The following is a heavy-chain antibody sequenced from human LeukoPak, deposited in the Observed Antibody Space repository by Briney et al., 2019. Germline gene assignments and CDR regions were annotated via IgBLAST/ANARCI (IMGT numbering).Heavy chain of an antibody. V-gene: IGHV1-2*02. CDR2: INPNSGGT. CDR3: ARGTGEGYTYGRYYFDY. CDR1: GYTFTGYH. D-gene: IGHD5-18*01. Sequence: GASVKVSCKASGYTFTGYHMHWVRQAPGQGLEWMGWINPNSGGTNYAQKFQGRVTMTRDTSISTAYVELSRLRSDDTAVYYCARGTGEGYTYGRYYFDYWGQGTLVTVSS. J-gene: IGHJ4*02.